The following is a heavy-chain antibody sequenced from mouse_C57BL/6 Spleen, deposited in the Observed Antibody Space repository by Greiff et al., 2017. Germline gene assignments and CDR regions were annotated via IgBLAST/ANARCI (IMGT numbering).Heavy chain of an antibody. CDR1: GYTFTSYW. D-gene: IGHD4-1*01. J-gene: IGHJ4*01. CDR2: IHPNSGST. Sequence: QVLLQQPGAELVKPGASVKLSCKASGYTFTSYWMHWVKQRPGQGLEWIGMIHPNSGSTNYNEKFKSKATLTVDKSSRTAYMQLSSLTTEDSAVYYCAKLGTSYYYAMDYWGQGTSVTVSS. V-gene: IGHV1-64*01. CDR3: AKLGTSYYYAMDY.